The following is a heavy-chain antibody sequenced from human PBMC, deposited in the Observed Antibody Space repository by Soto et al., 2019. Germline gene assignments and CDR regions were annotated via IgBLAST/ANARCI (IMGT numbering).Heavy chain of an antibody. V-gene: IGHV3-21*02. CDR2: INGGSTSV. Sequence: DAQLVESGGGLVKPGGSLRLSCEASGFTFSVSAMNWVRQAPGKGLEWVSSINGGSTSVHYADSVKGRFTISRDNANNSLSLQLTNLRVEDTAVYYCARGGGRLNYWGQGTLVSVSS. J-gene: IGHJ4*02. CDR1: GFTFSVSA. D-gene: IGHD2-15*01. CDR3: ARGGGRLNY.